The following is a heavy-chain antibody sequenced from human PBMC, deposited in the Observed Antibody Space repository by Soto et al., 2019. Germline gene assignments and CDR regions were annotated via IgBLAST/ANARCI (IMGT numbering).Heavy chain of an antibody. J-gene: IGHJ4*02. V-gene: IGHV4-39*01. CDR1: SCAISRSSYY. D-gene: IGHD3-9*01. CDR3: ARRNWLSVDY. CDR2: IAYSGRT. Sequence: QLQPQESGPGLVKPSETLSLSCTVSSCAISRSSYYWGWIRQPPGKGLEWIGSIAYSGRTYYKPALKSRVAMSVDTSKHQFSIQMPSVDAEDKAVYYCARRNWLSVDYWGQGTLVTVSS.